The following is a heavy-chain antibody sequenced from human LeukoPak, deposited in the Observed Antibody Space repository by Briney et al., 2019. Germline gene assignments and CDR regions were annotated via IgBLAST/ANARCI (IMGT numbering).Heavy chain of an antibody. D-gene: IGHD2-2*02. CDR3: ARLYCSSTSCYTGVDY. CDR2: ISYDGSNK. J-gene: IGHJ4*02. V-gene: IGHV3-30*04. CDR1: GFTYSSYA. Sequence: GGSLRLSCAASGFTYSSYAMRWVRQAAGKGMEWVAVISYDGSNKYYADSVKGRFTISRDNSKNTLYLQMNSLRAEDTAVYYCARLYCSSTSCYTGVDYWGQGTLVTVSS.